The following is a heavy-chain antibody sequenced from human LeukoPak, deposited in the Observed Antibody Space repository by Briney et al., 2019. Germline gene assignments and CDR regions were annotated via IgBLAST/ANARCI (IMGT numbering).Heavy chain of an antibody. J-gene: IGHJ4*02. D-gene: IGHD2-8*02. V-gene: IGHV3-30*18. CDR2: ISYDGDNK. CDR3: AKHECTSDNKSHFDY. CDR1: GITFSSDA. Sequence: PGGSLRLSCAASGITFSSDAMHWVRQAPGKGLEWVSVISYDGDNKYYGDSVKGRFTISRDNSKNTLYLKRNSLRAEDTAVYYCAKHECTSDNKSHFDYWGQGTLVTV.